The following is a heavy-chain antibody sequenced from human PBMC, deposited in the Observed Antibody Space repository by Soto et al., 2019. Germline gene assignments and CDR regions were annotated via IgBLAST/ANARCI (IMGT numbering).Heavy chain of an antibody. Sequence: GASVKVSCKSSGGTFSSYAISCVRQAPGQGLEWMGGIIPIFGTANYAQKFQGRVTITADESTSTAYMELSSLRSEDTAVYYCARDDPRKYQLLLTSQIGGPTPHVADYYYGMDVWGQGTTVTVSS. CDR3: ARDDPRKYQLLLTSQIGGPTPHVADYYYGMDV. J-gene: IGHJ6*02. CDR1: GGTFSSYA. CDR2: IIPIFGTA. D-gene: IGHD2-2*01. V-gene: IGHV1-69*13.